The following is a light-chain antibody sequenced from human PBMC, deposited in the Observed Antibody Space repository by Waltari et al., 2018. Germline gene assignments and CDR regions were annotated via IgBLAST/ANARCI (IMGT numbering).Light chain of an antibody. CDR3: QQYFDSPLT. J-gene: IGKJ3*01. Sequence: DIVMTQSPDSLAVSRGERATISCKSSQTVLYSSNNKNYLAWYQQKTGQPPRLLLYWASTRDSGVPARFSGSGSGTDFTLTISSLQAEDAAVYYCQQYFDSPLTFGPGTRVEI. V-gene: IGKV4-1*01. CDR2: WAS. CDR1: QTVLYSSNNKNY.